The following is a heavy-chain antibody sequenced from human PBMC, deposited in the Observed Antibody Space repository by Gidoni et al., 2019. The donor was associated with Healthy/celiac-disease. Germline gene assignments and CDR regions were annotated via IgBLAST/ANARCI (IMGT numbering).Heavy chain of an antibody. Sequence: EVQLVESGGGLVQPGGSLRLSCAASGFTFSSYWMHWVRQAPGKGLVWVSRINSDGSSTSYADSVKGRFTISRDNAKNTLYLQMNSLRAEDTAVYYCARRARVLAPFDPWGQGTLVTVSS. CDR2: INSDGSST. CDR3: ARRARVLAPFDP. D-gene: IGHD6-13*01. CDR1: GFTFSSYW. V-gene: IGHV3-74*01. J-gene: IGHJ5*02.